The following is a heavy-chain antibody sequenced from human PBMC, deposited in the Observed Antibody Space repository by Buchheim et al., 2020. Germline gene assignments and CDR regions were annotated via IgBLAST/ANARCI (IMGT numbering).Heavy chain of an antibody. CDR2: ISGSGGST. J-gene: IGHJ4*02. CDR3: AKDLEGLCSGGSCRPY. V-gene: IGHV3-23*01. CDR1: GFTFSSYA. Sequence: EVQLLESGGGLVQPGGSLRLSCAASGFTFSSYAMSWVRQAPGKGLEWVSAISGSGGSTYYADSVKGRFTISRATSKNTLYLQMNSLRAEDTAVYYCAKDLEGLCSGGSCRPYWGQGTL. D-gene: IGHD2-15*01.